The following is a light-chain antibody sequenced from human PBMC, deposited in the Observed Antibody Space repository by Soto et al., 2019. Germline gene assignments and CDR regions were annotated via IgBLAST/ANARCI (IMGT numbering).Light chain of an antibody. CDR3: CSHSASIHWV. J-gene: IGLJ3*02. CDR1: SSDVGGYNF. CDR2: EVL. V-gene: IGLV2-14*03. Sequence: QPVLTQPASVSGSPGQSITISCTGTSSDVGGYNFVSWYQQHPGNAPKLIIHEVLNRPSGVSSRFSGSKSGNTASLTISGLQAEDDAVYYCCSHSASIHWVFGGGTKVTVL.